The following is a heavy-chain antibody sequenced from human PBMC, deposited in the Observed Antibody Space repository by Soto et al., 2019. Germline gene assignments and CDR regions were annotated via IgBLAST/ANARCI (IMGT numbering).Heavy chain of an antibody. Sequence: GGSLRLSCAASGFTFSSYAMSWVRQAPGKGLEWVSAISGSGGSTYYADSVKGRFTISRDNAKNSLYLQMNSLRAEDTAVYYCAKDDFWSGLIDYWGQGTLVTVSS. J-gene: IGHJ4*02. D-gene: IGHD3-3*01. V-gene: IGHV3-23*01. CDR2: ISGSGGST. CDR1: GFTFSSYA. CDR3: AKDDFWSGLIDY.